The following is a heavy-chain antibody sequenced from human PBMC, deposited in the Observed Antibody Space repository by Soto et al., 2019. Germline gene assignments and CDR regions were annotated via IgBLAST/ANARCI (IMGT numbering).Heavy chain of an antibody. J-gene: IGHJ6*02. D-gene: IGHD6-19*01. CDR3: ARGQQWLAPFYYYYGMDV. CDR1: GGSFSGYY. V-gene: IGHV4-34*01. CDR2: INHSGST. Sequence: TLSLTSSVYGGSFSGYYWSAIRQPPGKGLEWIGEINHSGSTNNNPSLKSRVTISVDTSKNQFSLKLSYVTPADTAVYYCARGQQWLAPFYYYYGMDVWGQGTTVTVSS.